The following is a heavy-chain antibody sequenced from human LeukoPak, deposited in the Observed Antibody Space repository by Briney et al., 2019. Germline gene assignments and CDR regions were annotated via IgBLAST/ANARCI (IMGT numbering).Heavy chain of an antibody. V-gene: IGHV7-4-1*02. Sequence: ASVKVSCKASGYTFTSYAMNWVRQAPGQGLEWMGWINTNTGNPTYAQGFTGRFVFSMDTSVSTAYLQISSLKAEDTAVYYCARGYCSGGSFTDCYYYYMDVWGKGTTVTVSS. D-gene: IGHD2-15*01. CDR3: ARGYCSGGSFTDCYYYYMDV. CDR1: GYTFTSYA. J-gene: IGHJ6*03. CDR2: INTNTGNP.